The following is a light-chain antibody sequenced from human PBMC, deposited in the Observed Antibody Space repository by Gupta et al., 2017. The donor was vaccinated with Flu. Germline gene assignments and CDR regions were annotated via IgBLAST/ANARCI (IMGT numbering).Light chain of an antibody. CDR3: AAWDDSLNGRV. CDR2: NIN. J-gene: IGLJ3*02. CDR1: TSNIGTYT. V-gene: IGLV1-44*01. Sequence: HSVLTPPPSASGTPGQRVTISCSGSTSNIGTYTVNWYQHLPGTAPKLLIYNINQRPSGVPDRFSGSKSGTSASLAISGLQSEDEADYYCAAWDDSLNGRVFGGGTKLTVL.